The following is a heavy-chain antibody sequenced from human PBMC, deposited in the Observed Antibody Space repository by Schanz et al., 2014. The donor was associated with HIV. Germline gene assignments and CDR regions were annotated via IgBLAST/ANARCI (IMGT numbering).Heavy chain of an antibody. CDR3: TKEVPPDV. CDR2: ISGNGGST. Sequence: EVQLSESGGGLVQPGGSLRLSCAASTFTFNNYDMGWVRQAPGKGLEWVSGISGNGGSTYHADSVKGRFTISRDNSKNTLYLQMNSLRAEDTAVYYCTKEVPPDVWGQGTTVTVSS. V-gene: IGHV3-23*01. CDR1: TFTFNNYD. D-gene: IGHD1-1*01. J-gene: IGHJ6*02.